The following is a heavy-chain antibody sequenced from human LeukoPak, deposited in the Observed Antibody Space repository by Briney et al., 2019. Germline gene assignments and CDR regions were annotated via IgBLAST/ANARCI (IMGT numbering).Heavy chain of an antibody. J-gene: IGHJ3*02. CDR2: IYPGDSDT. V-gene: IGHV5-51*01. CDR3: ARPFTPAKSLADDALDI. CDR1: GYSFTSYW. D-gene: IGHD2-15*01. Sequence: GESLKISCKGSGYSFTSYWIAWVRQMPGKGLEWMGIIYPGDSDTRYSPSFQGQVTISADKSITTAYLQWSSLKASDTAMYYCARPFTPAKSLADDALDIWGQGTMVTVSS.